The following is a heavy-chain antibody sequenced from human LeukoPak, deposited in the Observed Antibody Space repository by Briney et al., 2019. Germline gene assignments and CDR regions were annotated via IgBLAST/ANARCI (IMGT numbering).Heavy chain of an antibody. Sequence: SETLSLTCTVSGGSISSYHWSWIRQHPGKGLEWIGYIFYSGSTYYNPSLKSRVTISIDTSKNQFSLRLSSVTAADTAVYYCARGIVGATGPDYWGQGTLVTVSS. D-gene: IGHD1-26*01. J-gene: IGHJ4*02. V-gene: IGHV4-59*06. CDR3: ARGIVGATGPDY. CDR2: IFYSGST. CDR1: GGSISSYH.